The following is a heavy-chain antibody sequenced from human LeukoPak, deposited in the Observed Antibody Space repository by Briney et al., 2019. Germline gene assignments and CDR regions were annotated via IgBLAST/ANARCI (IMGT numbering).Heavy chain of an antibody. CDR1: GFTFDDYA. V-gene: IGHV3-9*01. CDR2: ISWNSGSI. J-gene: IGHJ3*02. Sequence: GGSLRLSCAASGFTFDDYAMHWVRQAPGKGLEWVSGISWNSGSIGYADSVKGRFTISRDNAKNSLYLQMNSLRAEDTALYYCAKDSALDIWGQGTMVTVSS. CDR3: AKDSALDI.